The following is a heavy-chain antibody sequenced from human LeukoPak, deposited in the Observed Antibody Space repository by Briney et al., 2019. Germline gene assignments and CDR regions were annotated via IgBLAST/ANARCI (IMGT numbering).Heavy chain of an antibody. D-gene: IGHD3-22*01. V-gene: IGHV3-53*01. CDR3: AREAYYYDTSGYVDY. J-gene: IGHJ4*02. CDR2: IYSGGST. Sequence: PGGSLRLSCAASGFTASSNYMNWVRQAPGKGLEWVSVIYSGGSTYYADSVKGRFTISRDNSKNTLYLQMNSLRAEDTAVYYCAREAYYYDTSGYVDYWGQGTLVTVSS. CDR1: GFTASSNY.